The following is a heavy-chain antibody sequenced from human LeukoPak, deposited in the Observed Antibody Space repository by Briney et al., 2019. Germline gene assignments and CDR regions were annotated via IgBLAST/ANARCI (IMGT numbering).Heavy chain of an antibody. J-gene: IGHJ3*02. Sequence: SETLSLTCTVSGGSISSSIYYWGWIRQPPGKGLEWIGSIYYSGSTYDNPSLKSRVTISVNTSKNQFSLKLTSVTAADTAVYYCARVGCSGGTCYRSRGAFDIWGQGTMVTVSS. CDR3: ARVGCSGGTCYRSRGAFDI. D-gene: IGHD2-15*01. CDR1: GGSISSSIYY. V-gene: IGHV4-39*07. CDR2: IYYSGST.